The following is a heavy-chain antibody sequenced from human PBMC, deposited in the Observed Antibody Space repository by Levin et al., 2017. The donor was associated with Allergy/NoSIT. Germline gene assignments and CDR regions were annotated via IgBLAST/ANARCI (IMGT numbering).Heavy chain of an antibody. CDR2: ISSSSSYI. Sequence: GESLKISCAASGFTFSSYSMNWVRQAPGKGLEWVSSISSSSSYIYYADSVKGRFTISRDNAKNSLYLQMNSLRAEDTAVYYCARSFIAVAGMIDYWGQGTLVTVSS. CDR1: GFTFSSYS. J-gene: IGHJ4*02. CDR3: ARSFIAVAGMIDY. V-gene: IGHV3-21*01. D-gene: IGHD6-19*01.